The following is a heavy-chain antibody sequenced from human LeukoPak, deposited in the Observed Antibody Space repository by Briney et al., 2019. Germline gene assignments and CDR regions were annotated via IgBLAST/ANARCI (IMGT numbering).Heavy chain of an antibody. V-gene: IGHV1-2*02. D-gene: IGHD2-2*01. J-gene: IGHJ4*02. Sequence: GASVKVSCKASVYTFTNFYIHWVRQAPGQGLEWMGWINPNSGDTSYAREFQVRVTMTRDTSLSTAYMELSRLRSDDTAVYYCARRPINCIITNCYVDYWGQGTLVTVSS. CDR2: INPNSGDT. CDR3: ARRPINCIITNCYVDY. CDR1: VYTFTNFY.